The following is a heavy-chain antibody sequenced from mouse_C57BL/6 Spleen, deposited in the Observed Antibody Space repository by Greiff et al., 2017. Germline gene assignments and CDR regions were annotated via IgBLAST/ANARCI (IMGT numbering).Heavy chain of an antibody. D-gene: IGHD1-2*01. V-gene: IGHV1-53*01. Sequence: QVQLQQPGPELVKPGASVKLSCKASGYTFTSYWMHWVKQRPGQGLEWIGNITPSTGGTNYNEKFKSKATLTVDKSSSTAYMQLSSLTSEDSAVYYCARDGYYGLYAMDYWGQGTSVTVSS. CDR1: GYTFTSYW. CDR3: ARDGYYGLYAMDY. CDR2: ITPSTGGT. J-gene: IGHJ4*01.